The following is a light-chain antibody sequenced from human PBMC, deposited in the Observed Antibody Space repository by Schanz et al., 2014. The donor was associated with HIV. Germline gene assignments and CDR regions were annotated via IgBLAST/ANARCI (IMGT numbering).Light chain of an antibody. CDR2: GAS. Sequence: EIVLTQSPGTLSLSPRARATLSCRASQSVTSNYLAWYQQKPGQAPRLLIYGASIRATGVPDRFSGSGSGTDFTLTINRLEPEDVAVYYCQQYASSPLTFGGGTKVEIK. V-gene: IGKV3-20*01. CDR1: QSVTSNY. J-gene: IGKJ4*01. CDR3: QQYASSPLT.